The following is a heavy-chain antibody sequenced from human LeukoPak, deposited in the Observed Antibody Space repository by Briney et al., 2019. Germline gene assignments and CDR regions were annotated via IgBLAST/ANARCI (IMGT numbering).Heavy chain of an antibody. Sequence: SETLSLTCTVSGGSISSHYWSWIRQPPGKGLEWIGYIYYSGSTNYNPSLKSRVTMSVDTSKNQFSLKLSSVTAADTAVYYCAREVCTTSCYIDYWGQGTLVTASS. CDR3: AREVCTTSCYIDY. CDR2: IYYSGST. D-gene: IGHD2-2*02. V-gene: IGHV4-59*11. CDR1: GGSISSHY. J-gene: IGHJ4*02.